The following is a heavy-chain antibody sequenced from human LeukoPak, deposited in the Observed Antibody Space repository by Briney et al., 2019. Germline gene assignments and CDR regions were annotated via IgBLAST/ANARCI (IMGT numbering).Heavy chain of an antibody. D-gene: IGHD2-2*01. CDR1: GGSISSGDYY. CDR2: IYYSGST. V-gene: IGHV4-30-4*08. Sequence: PSETLSLTCTVSGGSISSGDYYWSWIRQPPGKGLEWIGYIYYSGSTYYNPSLKSRVTISVDTSKNQFSLKLSSVTAADTAVYCCARAAEVVSPPYYFDYWGQGTLGTVSS. CDR3: ARAAEVVSPPYYFDY. J-gene: IGHJ4*02.